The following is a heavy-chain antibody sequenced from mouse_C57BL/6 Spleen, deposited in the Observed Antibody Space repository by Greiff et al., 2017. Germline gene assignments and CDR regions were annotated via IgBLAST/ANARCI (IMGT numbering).Heavy chain of an antibody. D-gene: IGHD2-4*01. Sequence: VQLQQSGPELVKPGASVKISCKASGYSFTGYYMNWVKQSPDKSLEWIGEINPSTGGTTYNQKFKAKATLTVDKSSSTAYMQLKSLTSEDSAVYYCARGEDDSYYFDYWGQGTTLTGSS. V-gene: IGHV1-42*01. CDR3: ARGEDDSYYFDY. CDR1: GYSFTGYY. J-gene: IGHJ2*01. CDR2: INPSTGGT.